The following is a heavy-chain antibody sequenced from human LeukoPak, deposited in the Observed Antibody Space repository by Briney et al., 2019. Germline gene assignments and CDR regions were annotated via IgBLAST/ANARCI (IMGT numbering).Heavy chain of an antibody. CDR2: IYHSGST. V-gene: IGHV4-30-2*01. D-gene: IGHD3-22*01. CDR1: GGSISSGGYS. J-gene: IGHJ3*02. CDR3: ARVASSGYYLQADAFDI. Sequence: PSETLSLTCAVSGGSISSGGYSWSWIRQPPGKGLEWIGYIYHSGSTYYNPSLKSRVTISVDRSKNQFSLKLSSVTAADTAVYYCARVASSGYYLQADAFDIWGQGTMVTVSS.